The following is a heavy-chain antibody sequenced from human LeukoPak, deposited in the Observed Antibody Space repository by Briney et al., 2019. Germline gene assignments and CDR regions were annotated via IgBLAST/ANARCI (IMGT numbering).Heavy chain of an antibody. CDR1: GFTFSSYA. CDR3: ARDRWFGEFDAFDI. J-gene: IGHJ3*02. CDR2: ISGSGGST. Sequence: PGGSLRLSCAASGFTFSSYAMSWVRQAPGKGLEWVSAISGSGGSTYYADSVKGRFTISRDNAKNSLYLQMNSLRAEDTAVYYCARDRWFGEFDAFDIWGQGTMVTVSS. D-gene: IGHD3-10*01. V-gene: IGHV3-23*01.